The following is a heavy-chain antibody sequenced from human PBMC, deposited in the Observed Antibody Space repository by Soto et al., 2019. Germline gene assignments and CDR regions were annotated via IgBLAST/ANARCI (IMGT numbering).Heavy chain of an antibody. Sequence: SETLSLTCTVSGGSISSGGYYWSWIRQHPGKSLEWIGYIYYSGSTYYNPSLKSRVTISVDTSKNQFSLKLSSVTAADTAVYYCARDRRITGTTKVSYYGMDVWGQGTTVTVSS. D-gene: IGHD1-7*01. CDR1: GGSISSGGYY. J-gene: IGHJ6*02. CDR3: ARDRRITGTTKVSYYGMDV. CDR2: IYYSGST. V-gene: IGHV4-31*02.